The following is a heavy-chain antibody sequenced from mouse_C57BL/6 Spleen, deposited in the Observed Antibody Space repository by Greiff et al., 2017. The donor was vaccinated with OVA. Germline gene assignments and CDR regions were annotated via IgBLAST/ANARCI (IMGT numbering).Heavy chain of an antibody. D-gene: IGHD3-2*02. CDR2: ILPGSGST. Sequence: QVQLKESGAELMKPGASVKLSCKATGYTFTGYWIEWVKQRPGHGLEWIGEILPGSGSTNYNEKFKGKATFTADTSSNTAYMQLSSLTTEDSAIYYCARREGQLRLRCAYWGQGTLVTVSA. CDR3: ARREGQLRLRCAY. CDR1: GYTFTGYW. V-gene: IGHV1-9*01. J-gene: IGHJ3*01.